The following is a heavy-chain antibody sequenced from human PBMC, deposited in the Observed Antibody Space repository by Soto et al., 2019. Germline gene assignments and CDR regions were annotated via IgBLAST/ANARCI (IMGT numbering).Heavy chain of an antibody. CDR3: AGSAGWFDP. D-gene: IGHD6-6*01. CDR2: IIPILGIA. V-gene: IGHV1-69*02. J-gene: IGHJ5*02. Sequence: QVQLVQSGAEVKKPGPSVKVSCKASGGTFSSYTISWVRQAPGQGLEWMGRIIPILGIANYARKFKGRVTITADKSTSTAYMELSSVRSEDTAVYYWAGSAGWFDPWGQGTLVTVSS. CDR1: GGTFSSYT.